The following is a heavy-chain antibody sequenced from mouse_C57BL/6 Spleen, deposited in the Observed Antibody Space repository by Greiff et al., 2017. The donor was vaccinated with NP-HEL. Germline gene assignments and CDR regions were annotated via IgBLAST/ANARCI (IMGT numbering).Heavy chain of an antibody. Sequence: QVQLQQSGAELVRPGTSVKVSCKASGYAFTNYLIEWVKQRPGQGLEWIGVINPGSGGTNYNEKFKGKATLTADKYSSTAYMQLSSLTSEDSAVYFCARRDGSSYVWFAYWGQGTLVTVSA. J-gene: IGHJ3*01. V-gene: IGHV1-54*01. D-gene: IGHD1-1*01. CDR2: INPGSGGT. CDR3: ARRDGSSYVWFAY. CDR1: GYAFTNYL.